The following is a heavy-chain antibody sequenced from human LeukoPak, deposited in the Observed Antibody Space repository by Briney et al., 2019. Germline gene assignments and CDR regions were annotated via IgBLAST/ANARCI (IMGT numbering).Heavy chain of an antibody. CDR2: INPNSGGT. D-gene: IGHD3-10*01. V-gene: IGHV1-2*02. J-gene: IGHJ3*02. CDR3: ARVTMARAFDI. CDR1: GYTFTGYY. Sequence: ASVKVSCKASGYTFTGYYMHWVRQAPGQGLEWMGWINPNSGGTSYAQKFQGRVTMTRDTSTSTVYMELSSLRSEDTAVYYCARVTMARAFDIWGQGTMVTVSS.